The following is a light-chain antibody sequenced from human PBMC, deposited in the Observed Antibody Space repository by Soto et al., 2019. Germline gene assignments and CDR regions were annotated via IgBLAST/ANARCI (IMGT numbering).Light chain of an antibody. CDR2: GVS. CDR3: QQYVRSPST. Sequence: EIVLTQSPGTLSLSPGERATLSCRASESVTSSSLAWYQQKLGQAPRLLMYGVSVRATGIPDRFRGSGSGTDFTLTISRQEPEDFAVYYCQQYVRSPSTFGEGTKVEIK. J-gene: IGKJ2*01. V-gene: IGKV3-20*01. CDR1: ESVTSSS.